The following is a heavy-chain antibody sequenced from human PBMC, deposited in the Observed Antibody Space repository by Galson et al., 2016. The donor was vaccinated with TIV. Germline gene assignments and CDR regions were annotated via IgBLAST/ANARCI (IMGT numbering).Heavy chain of an antibody. CDR2: ISAYTGGT. Sequence: SVKVSCKASGYSFNSHGISWVRQAPGQGLEWMGWISAYTGGTHYAQKFQGRVTLTTDTSTSTAHMELRSLRSDDTAVYYCVRGYGDHDYWGQGTLVTVSS. D-gene: IGHD4-17*01. V-gene: IGHV1-18*01. CDR3: VRGYGDHDY. CDR1: GYSFNSHG. J-gene: IGHJ4*02.